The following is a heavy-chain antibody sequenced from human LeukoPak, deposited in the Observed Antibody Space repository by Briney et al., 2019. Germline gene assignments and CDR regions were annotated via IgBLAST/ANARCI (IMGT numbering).Heavy chain of an antibody. D-gene: IGHD6-13*01. CDR1: GLTFDNYS. J-gene: IGHJ4*02. CDR3: AKDSSRSWTLDY. CDR2: ITGSGTAT. V-gene: IGHV3-23*01. Sequence: GGSLRLSCEASGLTFDNYSISWVRQAPGKGLEWVSAITGSGTATFYAASVEAYFNISRDNSKNTVYLQMNSLRVEDTAIYYCAKDSSRSWTLDYWGQGTLVTVSS.